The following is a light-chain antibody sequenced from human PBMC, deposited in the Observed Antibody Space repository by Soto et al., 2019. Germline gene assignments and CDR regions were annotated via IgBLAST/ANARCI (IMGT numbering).Light chain of an antibody. CDR1: SSDVGGYDY. CDR3: QSYDTSLGVWV. Sequence: QSVLTQPASVSGSPGQSITISCTGTSSDVGGYDYVSWYQQHPGKAPKVLLYEVTNRPSGVPDRFSGSKSDSSGSLAITGLQGEDEAYYYCQSYDTSLGVWVFGGGTQLTVL. J-gene: IGLJ3*02. CDR2: EVT. V-gene: IGLV2-14*01.